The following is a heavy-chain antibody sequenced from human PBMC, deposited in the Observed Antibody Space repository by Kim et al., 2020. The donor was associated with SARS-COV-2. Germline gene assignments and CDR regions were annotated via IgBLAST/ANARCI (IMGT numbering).Heavy chain of an antibody. D-gene: IGHD3-9*01. Sequence: NYNPSLKSRVTMSVDTSKNQFSLTLRSVTAADTAVYYCARVDWSDVTDLWGQGSLVTVSS. J-gene: IGHJ5*02. CDR3: ARVDWSDVTDL. V-gene: IGHV4-4*07.